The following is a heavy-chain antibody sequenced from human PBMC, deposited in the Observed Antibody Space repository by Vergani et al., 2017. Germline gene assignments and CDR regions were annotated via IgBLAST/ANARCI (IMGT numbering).Heavy chain of an antibody. CDR2: IIPIFGTA. J-gene: IGHJ6*02. V-gene: IGHV1-69*12. CDR1: GGTFSSYA. D-gene: IGHD5-12*01. Sequence: QVQLVQSGAEVKKPGSSVKVSCKASGGTFSSYAISWVRQAPGQGLEWMEGIIPIFGTANYAQKFQGRVTITADESTSTAYIELSSLRSEDTAVYYCASPRSGYDVEAVAGHVDNYYGMDVWGQGTTVTVSS. CDR3: ASPRSGYDVEAVAGHVDNYYGMDV.